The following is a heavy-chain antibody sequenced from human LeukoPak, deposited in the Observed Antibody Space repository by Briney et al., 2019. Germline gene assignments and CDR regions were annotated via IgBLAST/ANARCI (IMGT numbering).Heavy chain of an antibody. J-gene: IGHJ5*02. Sequence: GGSLRLSCAASGFTFSSYSMNWVRQAPGKGLEWASSISSSSSYIYYADSVKGRFTISRDNAKNSLYLQMNSLRAEDTAVYYCARDRCSSTSCYTKTGRGYWFDPWGQGTLVTVSS. CDR2: ISSSSSYI. CDR3: ARDRCSSTSCYTKTGRGYWFDP. V-gene: IGHV3-21*01. CDR1: GFTFSSYS. D-gene: IGHD2-2*01.